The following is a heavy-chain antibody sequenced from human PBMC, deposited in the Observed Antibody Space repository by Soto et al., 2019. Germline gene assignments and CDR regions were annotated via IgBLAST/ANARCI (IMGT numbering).Heavy chain of an antibody. Sequence: ASVKVSCKASGDTRTDFSMHWVRQAPGQRPEWMGWLSVGNGDTKYSQKFQGRVTITRDTSARTAYVELSNLRSEDTAVYYCATSEGDCGGGSCYNYFYYYGMDVWGQGXTVTVYS. CDR1: GDTRTDFS. CDR2: LSVGNGDT. CDR3: ATSEGDCGGGSCYNYFYYYGMDV. D-gene: IGHD2-15*01. V-gene: IGHV1-3*01. J-gene: IGHJ6*02.